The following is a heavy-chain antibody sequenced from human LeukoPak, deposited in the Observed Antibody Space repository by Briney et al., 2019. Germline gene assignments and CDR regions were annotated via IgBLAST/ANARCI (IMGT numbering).Heavy chain of an antibody. Sequence: GGSLRLSCAASGFTFSSYWMSRVRQAPGKGLEWVTNIKQDGSEKYYVDSVKGRFTISRDNAKNTLYLQMNSLRAEDTAVYYCARESPVGTWFDPWGQGTLVTVSS. V-gene: IGHV3-7*01. CDR2: IKQDGSEK. CDR3: ARESPVGTWFDP. D-gene: IGHD6-13*01. J-gene: IGHJ5*02. CDR1: GFTFSSYW.